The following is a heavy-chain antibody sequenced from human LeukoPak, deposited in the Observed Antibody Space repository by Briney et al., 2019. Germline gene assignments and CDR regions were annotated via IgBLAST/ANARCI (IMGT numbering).Heavy chain of an antibody. D-gene: IGHD1-26*01. CDR1: GYTFVNYG. CDR3: TRGVRALDRKSGSYDAFDV. J-gene: IGHJ3*01. V-gene: IGHV1-18*01. CDR2: ISALNGNT. Sequence: GASVKVSCKASGYTFVNYGISWVRQAPGQGLEWMGWISALNGNTDYAQKLQGRVTVTTDTSTNTAYMELRGLRSDDTAVYYCTRGVRALDRKSGSYDAFDVWGQGTMVTVSS.